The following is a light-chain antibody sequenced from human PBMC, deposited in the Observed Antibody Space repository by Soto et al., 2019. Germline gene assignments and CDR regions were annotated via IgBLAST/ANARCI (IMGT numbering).Light chain of an antibody. V-gene: IGKV3D-15*01. Sequence: IVVTPSPTTLSVSPGERATLSCRASPRVSSNLAWYQQKPGQAPRLLIYGASSRATGIPDRFSGSGSGTDFTLTISRLESDDFALYYCQQYAEGTPITFGQGTRLEIK. CDR1: PRVSSN. J-gene: IGKJ5*01. CDR3: QQYAEGTPIT. CDR2: GAS.